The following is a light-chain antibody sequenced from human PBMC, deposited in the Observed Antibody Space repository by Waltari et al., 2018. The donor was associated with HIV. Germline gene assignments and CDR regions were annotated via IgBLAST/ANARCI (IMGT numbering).Light chain of an antibody. CDR2: EVT. Sequence: QSALTQPASVSGSPGQSITISCPGTSSDVGGSHFVSWFQQHPGKAPKLMIYEVTHRPSGVSNRFSGSKSGNTASLTISGLQADDEADYYCASYTSSSTLFGGGTKLTVL. J-gene: IGLJ2*01. V-gene: IGLV2-14*03. CDR1: SSDVGGSHF. CDR3: ASYTSSSTL.